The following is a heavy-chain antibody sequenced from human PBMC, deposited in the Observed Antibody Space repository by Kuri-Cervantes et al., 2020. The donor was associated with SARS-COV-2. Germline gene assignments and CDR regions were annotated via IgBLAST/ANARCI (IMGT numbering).Heavy chain of an antibody. CDR3: ARDIAVAGTGFDY. D-gene: IGHD6-19*01. CDR2: IYYSGST. J-gene: IGHJ4*02. Sequence: SETLSLTCTVSGDSVTSGEYYWSWIRQPPGKGLEWIGYIYYSGSTNYNPSLKSRVTISVDTSKNQFSLKLSSVTAADTAVYYCARDIAVAGTGFDYWGQGTLVTVSS. V-gene: IGHV4-61*08. CDR1: GDSVTSGEYY.